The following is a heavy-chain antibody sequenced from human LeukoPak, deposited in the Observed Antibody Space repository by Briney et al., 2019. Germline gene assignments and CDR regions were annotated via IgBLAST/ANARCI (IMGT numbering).Heavy chain of an antibody. CDR1: GFTFSSYG. V-gene: IGHV3-30*02. CDR3: ARATSWGITGTTQDAFDI. Sequence: GGSLRLSCAASGFTFSSYGMHWVRQAPGKGLEWVAFIRYDGSNKYYADSVKGRFTISRDNAKNSVFLQMNSLRAEDTAVYYCARATSWGITGTTQDAFDIWGQGTMVTVSS. CDR2: IRYDGSNK. D-gene: IGHD1-7*01. J-gene: IGHJ3*02.